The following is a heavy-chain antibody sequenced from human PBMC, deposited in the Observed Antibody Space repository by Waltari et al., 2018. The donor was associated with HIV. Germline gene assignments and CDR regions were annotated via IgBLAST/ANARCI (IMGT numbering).Heavy chain of an antibody. CDR1: GVTFSSYW. Sequence: EVQLVESGGGLVKPGGSLSISCEASGVTFSSYWMSWVRQAPGEGLEWVANIKQEGSEKYYVDSVNGRFTSSRDNAENSLYLQMNSLRAEDTAVYYCARGGFYGSGSKVNWGQGTLVTVSS. J-gene: IGHJ4*02. CDR3: ARGGFYGSGSKVN. D-gene: IGHD3-10*01. V-gene: IGHV3-7*04. CDR2: IKQEGSEK.